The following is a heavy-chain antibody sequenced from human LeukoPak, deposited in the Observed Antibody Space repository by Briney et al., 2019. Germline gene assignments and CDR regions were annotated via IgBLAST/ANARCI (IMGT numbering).Heavy chain of an antibody. CDR2: IYWDDDK. D-gene: IGHD3-10*01. CDR3: AHTSGSGSYYVYYFDY. V-gene: IGHV2-5*02. J-gene: IGHJ4*02. CDR1: GFSLSTSGVG. Sequence: SGPTLVNPTQTLTLTCTFSGFSLSTSGVGVGWIRQPPGKALEWLALIYWDDDKRYSPFLKSRLTITKDTSKNQVVLTMTNMDPVDTATYYCAHTSGSGSYYVYYFDYWGQGTLVTVSS.